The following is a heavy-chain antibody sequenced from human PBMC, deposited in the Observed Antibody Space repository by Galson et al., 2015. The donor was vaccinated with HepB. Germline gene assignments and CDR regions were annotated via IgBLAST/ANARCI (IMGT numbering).Heavy chain of an antibody. CDR1: GFTFSGSA. V-gene: IGHV3-73*01. J-gene: IGHJ4*02. CDR3: TRLGGLSGYSSS. D-gene: IGHD6-13*01. CDR2: IRSEASNYAT. Sequence: SLRLSCAASGFTFSGSAIHWVRQTSGKGLEWVGRIRSEASNYATAYAASLKGRFTISRDDSKNTAYLHMKSLKTEDTAVYFCTRLGGLSGYSSSWGQGTLVTVSS.